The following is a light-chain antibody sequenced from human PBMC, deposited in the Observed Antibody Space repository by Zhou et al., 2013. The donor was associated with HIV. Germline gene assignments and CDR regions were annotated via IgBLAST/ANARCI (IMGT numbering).Light chain of an antibody. J-gene: IGKJ4*01. CDR2: GAS. V-gene: IGKV3-15*01. CDR1: QSVSSY. CDR3: QQYNRWPPLT. Sequence: EIVLTQSPATLSLSPGERATLSCRASQSVSSYLAWYQQKPGQAPRLLIYGASTRATGIPARFSGSGSGTEFTLTIAGLQSEDVAVYYCQQYNRWPPLTFGGGTQVEIK.